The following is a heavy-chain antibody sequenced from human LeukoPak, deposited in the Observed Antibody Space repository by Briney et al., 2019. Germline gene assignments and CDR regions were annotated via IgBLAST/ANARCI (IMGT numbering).Heavy chain of an antibody. V-gene: IGHV3-30*04. CDR1: GFTFSSYA. Sequence: GGSLRLSCAASGFTFSSYAMHWVRQAPGKGLEWVAVISYDGSNKYYADSVKGRFTISRDNSKNTLYLQMNSLRAEDTAVYYCARDLRGSSSWLNYYYYGMDVWGQGTTVTVSS. D-gene: IGHD6-13*01. J-gene: IGHJ6*02. CDR3: ARDLRGSSSWLNYYYYGMDV. CDR2: ISYDGSNK.